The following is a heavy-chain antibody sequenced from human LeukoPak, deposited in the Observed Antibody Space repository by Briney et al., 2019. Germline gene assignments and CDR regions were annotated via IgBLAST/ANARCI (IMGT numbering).Heavy chain of an antibody. Sequence: ASVKVSCKASGYTFTSYGISWVRQAPGQGLEWMGWISAYNGNTNYAQKLQGRVTMTTDTSTSTAYMELRSLRSDDTAVYYCARDRRSWFAYYYMDVWGKGTTVTVSS. CDR2: ISAYNGNT. CDR3: ARDRRSWFAYYYMDV. D-gene: IGHD6-13*01. J-gene: IGHJ6*03. V-gene: IGHV1-18*01. CDR1: GYTFTSYG.